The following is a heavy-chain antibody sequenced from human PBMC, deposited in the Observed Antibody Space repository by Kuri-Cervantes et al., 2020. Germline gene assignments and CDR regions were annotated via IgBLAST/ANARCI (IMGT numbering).Heavy chain of an antibody. V-gene: IGHV3-33*08. CDR2: IWYDGITK. Sequence: GESLKISCAASGFTFTHYWMNWVRQAPGKGLEWVAVIWYDGITKYYADSVKGRFTISRDNSKNTVSLQMDSLRAEDTAFYYCSAYYGSGSSYYWGQGTLVTVSS. D-gene: IGHD3-10*01. CDR3: SAYYGSGSSYY. CDR1: GFTFTHYW. J-gene: IGHJ4*02.